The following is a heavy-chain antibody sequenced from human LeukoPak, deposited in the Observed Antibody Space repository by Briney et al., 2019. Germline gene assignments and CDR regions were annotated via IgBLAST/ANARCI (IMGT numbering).Heavy chain of an antibody. V-gene: IGHV3-43*01. CDR3: AKELDTMFFDY. J-gene: IGHJ4*02. CDR2: AGWAGGTT. D-gene: IGHD3-10*02. Sequence: PGGSLRLSCATSGFNFDRYTIHWVRQAPGKGLEWVSLAGWAGGTTFYSDSVRGLFTISRDSGRKSVYLQMNSLTTDDTAFYFCAKELDTMFFDYWGQGALVTVSS. CDR1: GFNFDRYT.